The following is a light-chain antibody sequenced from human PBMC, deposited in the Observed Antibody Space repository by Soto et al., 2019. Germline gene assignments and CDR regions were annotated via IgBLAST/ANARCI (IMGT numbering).Light chain of an antibody. V-gene: IGLV1-47*02. CDR1: SSNIGSNY. CDR2: SDN. Sequence: QSVLTQPPSASGTPGQRVTISCSGSSSNIGSNYVYWYQQLPGTAPKLLIYSDNQRPSGVPDRFSGSKSGTSASLGISGLRSEDEADYYCAARDDSLSGWVFGGGTKLTVL. J-gene: IGLJ3*02. CDR3: AARDDSLSGWV.